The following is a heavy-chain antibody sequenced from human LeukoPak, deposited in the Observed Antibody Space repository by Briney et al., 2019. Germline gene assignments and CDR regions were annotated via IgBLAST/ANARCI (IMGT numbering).Heavy chain of an antibody. Sequence: GASVKVSCKASGYTFTGYYMHWVRQAPGQGLEWMGWINPNSGGTSYAQKFQGRVTMTRDTSISTAYMELSRLRSDDTAVYYCARARSIIAARRGVYFDYWGQGTLVTVSS. CDR3: ARARSIIAARRGVYFDY. J-gene: IGHJ4*02. CDR1: GYTFTGYY. V-gene: IGHV1-2*02. CDR2: INPNSGGT. D-gene: IGHD6-6*01.